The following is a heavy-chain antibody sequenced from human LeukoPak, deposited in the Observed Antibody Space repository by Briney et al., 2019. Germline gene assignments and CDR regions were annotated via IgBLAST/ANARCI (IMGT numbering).Heavy chain of an antibody. CDR1: GFTFSSYA. Sequence: PGGSLRLSCAASGFTFSSYAMSWVRQAPGKGLEWVSSISSSSSYIYYADSVKGRFTISRDNAKNSLYLQMNSLRAEDTALYYCAGDGDLRWLQLSGPDYWGQGTLVTVSS. CDR3: AGDGDLRWLQLSGPDY. V-gene: IGHV3-21*01. CDR2: ISSSSSYI. J-gene: IGHJ4*02. D-gene: IGHD5-24*01.